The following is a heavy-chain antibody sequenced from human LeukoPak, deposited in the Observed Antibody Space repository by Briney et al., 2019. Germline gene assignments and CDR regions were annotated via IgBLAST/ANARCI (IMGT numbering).Heavy chain of an antibody. CDR2: INPNSGGA. CDR3: ARDVDSSGSPGFDP. CDR1: GYTFTDYY. D-gene: IGHD6-19*01. Sequence: ASVKVSCKASGYTFTDYYMHWVRQAPGQGLEWMGWINPNSGGANCAQKFQGRVTMTRDTSISTAYMELSRLRSDDTAVYYCARDVDSSGSPGFDPWGQGTLVTVSS. J-gene: IGHJ5*02. V-gene: IGHV1-2*02.